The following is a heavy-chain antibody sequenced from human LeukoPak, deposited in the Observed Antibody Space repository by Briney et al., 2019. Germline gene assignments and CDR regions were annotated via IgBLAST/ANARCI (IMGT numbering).Heavy chain of an antibody. CDR3: ARDQLERITMVRGVIITPVYYYYGMDV. CDR1: GFTFSSYA. Sequence: GGSLRLSCAASGFTFSSYAMSWVRQAPGKGLEWVSGILDSGYSTYYANSVKGRFTISRDNSNNTLYLQMNSLRAEDTAVYYCARDQLERITMVRGVIITPVYYYYGMDVWGQGTTVTVSS. J-gene: IGHJ6*02. D-gene: IGHD3-10*01. V-gene: IGHV3-23*01. CDR2: ILDSGYST.